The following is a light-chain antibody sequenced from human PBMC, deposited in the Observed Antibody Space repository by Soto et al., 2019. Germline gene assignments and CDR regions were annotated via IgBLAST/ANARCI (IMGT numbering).Light chain of an antibody. V-gene: IGKV1-27*01. CDR3: QKYDSVPWT. J-gene: IGKJ1*01. CDR1: QDINYY. CDR2: AAS. Sequence: DIQMTQSPSSLSASVGDEVTITCRASQDINYYLAWYQQKPGNIPRLLIYAASTLQSGVPSRFRGSGSGTDFTLTISSLQPADVATYYCQKYDSVPWTFGQGTKVDI.